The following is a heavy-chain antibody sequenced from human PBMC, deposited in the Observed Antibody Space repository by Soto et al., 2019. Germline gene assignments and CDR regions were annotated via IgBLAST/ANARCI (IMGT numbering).Heavy chain of an antibody. CDR3: AHTLDWGEGRFDY. J-gene: IGHJ4*02. CDR1: GFSLSTVGVG. D-gene: IGHD7-27*01. Sequence: QITLKESGPTLVKPTQTFTLTCSFSGFSLSTVGVGVGWIRQPPGKALEWLALIYWDDDKRYSPSLKSRLTITKDTSKHQVVLTLTNSAPVDTATYYCAHTLDWGEGRFDYWGQGTLVTVSS. V-gene: IGHV2-5*02. CDR2: IYWDDDK.